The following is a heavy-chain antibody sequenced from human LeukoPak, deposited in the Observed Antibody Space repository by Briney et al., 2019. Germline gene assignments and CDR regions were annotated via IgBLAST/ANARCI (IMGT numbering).Heavy chain of an antibody. CDR1: GFTVSSYY. CDR3: ARSYSNHLFGMDV. V-gene: IGHV3-66*01. Sequence: PGGSLRLSCAAPGFTVSSYYMTWARQAPGKGLEWVSVIYSGGSTYYADSVKGRVAISRDNSNNTVFLQMNIVRAEDTTVYYCARSYSNHLFGMDVWGQGTTVTVSS. J-gene: IGHJ6*02. D-gene: IGHD4-11*01. CDR2: IYSGGST.